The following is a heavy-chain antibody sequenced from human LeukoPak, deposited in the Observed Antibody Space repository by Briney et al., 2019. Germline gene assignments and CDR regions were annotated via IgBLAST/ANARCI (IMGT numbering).Heavy chain of an antibody. Sequence: GGSLRLSCAASGFTFSSYAMSWVRQAPGQGLEWMGGIIPIFGTANYAQKFQGRVTITADESTSTAYMELSSLRSEDTAVYYCARDGLRDYGDYHWFDPWGQGTLVTVSS. CDR3: ARDGLRDYGDYHWFDP. V-gene: IGHV1-69*01. CDR2: IIPIFGTA. D-gene: IGHD4-17*01. J-gene: IGHJ5*02. CDR1: GFTFSSYA.